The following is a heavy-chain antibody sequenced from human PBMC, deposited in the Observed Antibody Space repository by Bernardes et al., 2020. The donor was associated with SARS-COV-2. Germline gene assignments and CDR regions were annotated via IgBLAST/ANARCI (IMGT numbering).Heavy chain of an antibody. D-gene: IGHD4-17*01. CDR1: GFNFSGSD. Sequence: LRLSCAASGFNFSGSDIQWVRQPSGKGLEWIGRIRSKPTGYATTYAASLKGRFVISRDDSRNTAYLQIHSLKIEDTAVYYCTGDYLYWDQGTLVSVSS. J-gene: IGHJ4*02. V-gene: IGHV3-73*01. CDR3: TGDYLY. CDR2: IRSKPTGYAT.